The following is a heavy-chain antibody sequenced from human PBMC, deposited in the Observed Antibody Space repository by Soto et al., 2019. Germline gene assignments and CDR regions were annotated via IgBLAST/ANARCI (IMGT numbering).Heavy chain of an antibody. V-gene: IGHV4-34*01. CDR3: ARVERGTATTVVDAFDI. CDR2: MSHSGGT. D-gene: IGHD1-1*01. CDR1: GGSVSSSSNYY. J-gene: IGHJ3*02. Sequence: QVQLQQWGAGLLKPSETLSLTCAVYGGSVSSSSNYYWSWIRQPPGKGLEWIGEMSHSGGTHFNPSLNSRFTISVDTSKNQFSRKMSSVTAADTALYYCARVERGTATTVVDAFDIWGPGTMVTVSS.